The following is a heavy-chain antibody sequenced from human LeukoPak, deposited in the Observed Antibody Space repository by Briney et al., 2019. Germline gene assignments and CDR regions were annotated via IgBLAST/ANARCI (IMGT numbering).Heavy chain of an antibody. CDR1: GYTFTNHA. V-gene: IGHV1-3*04. D-gene: IGHD6-13*01. CDR2: INTAYSNT. Sequence: ASVKVSCKASGYTFTNHAMHWVRQAPGHGLEGMGWINTAYSNTKYSHKFQGRVTITRDTSASIVYLELTSLRSEDTAVYYCARPGASSPGNWFASWGQGTLVTVSS. CDR3: ARPGASSPGNWFAS. J-gene: IGHJ5*01.